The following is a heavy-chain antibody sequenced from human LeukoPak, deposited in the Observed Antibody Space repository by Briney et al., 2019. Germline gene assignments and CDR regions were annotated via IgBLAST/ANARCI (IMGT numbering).Heavy chain of an antibody. D-gene: IGHD6-25*01. Sequence: GGSLRLSCAASGFTISSSQMHWVRQAPGKGLVWVSRILRDETYTNYAGSVRGRFTISRDNANNMLFLQMNSLRGEDTAVYFCARDPGSDSRDWYFDVWGRGTLVTVSS. J-gene: IGHJ2*01. CDR3: ARDPGSDSRDWYFDV. V-gene: IGHV3-74*01. CDR2: ILRDETYT. CDR1: GFTISSSQ.